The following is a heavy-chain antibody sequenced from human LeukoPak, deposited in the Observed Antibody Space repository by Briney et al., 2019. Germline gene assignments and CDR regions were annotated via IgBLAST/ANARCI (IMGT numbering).Heavy chain of an antibody. CDR3: ARWPGMKNALDN. CDR2: IYYSGST. J-gene: IGHJ4*02. D-gene: IGHD3-10*01. CDR1: GGSISGHY. Sequence: SSETLSLTCTVSGGSISGHYWSWFRQPPGKGLEWIGYIYYSGSTNYNPSLESRLTISIDTSKNQFSLRLSSVTTADTAVYYCARWPGMKNALDNWGQRTLVAVSS. V-gene: IGHV4-59*11.